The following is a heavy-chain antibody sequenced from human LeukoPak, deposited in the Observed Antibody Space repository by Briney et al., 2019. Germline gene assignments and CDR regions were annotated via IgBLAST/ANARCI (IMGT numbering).Heavy chain of an antibody. Sequence: GGPLRLSCAASGFTFSNYALHWVRQAPGTGLEYVSAIESNGGRPYYANSVKGRFTISRDNSKNTLYLQMNSRRAEDTAVYYCAKDLGYCSSTSCYDRNNNWFDPWGQGTLVTVSS. V-gene: IGHV3-64*01. CDR1: GFTFSNYA. J-gene: IGHJ5*02. D-gene: IGHD2-2*01. CDR3: AKDLGYCSSTSCYDRNNNWFDP. CDR2: IESNGGRP.